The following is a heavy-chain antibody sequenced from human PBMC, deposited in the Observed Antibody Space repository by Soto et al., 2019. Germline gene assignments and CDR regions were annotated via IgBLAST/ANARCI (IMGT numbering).Heavy chain of an antibody. V-gene: IGHV4-59*11. Sequence: SETLSLTCTVVDGAISSLYGRWIRQPPGKGLEWSGSLSYRGSTNYTPSLKRRVTLSVDTSKTQLSLKLRSVTAADTAVYYCARDHRDYYHSSRYYYDWYFDYWGQGTLVTVSS. D-gene: IGHD3-22*01. J-gene: IGHJ4*02. CDR3: ARDHRDYYHSSRYYYDWYFDY. CDR1: DGAISSLY. CDR2: LSYRGST.